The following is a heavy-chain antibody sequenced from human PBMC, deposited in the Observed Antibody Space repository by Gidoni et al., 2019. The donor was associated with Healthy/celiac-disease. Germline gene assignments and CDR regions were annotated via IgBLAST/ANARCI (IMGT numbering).Heavy chain of an antibody. CDR2: INHSGST. CDR1: GGSLSGYY. D-gene: IGHD2-2*01. Sequence: QVQLQQWGAGLLKPSENLSINCGLYGGSLSGYYWSWIRQPPGKGLELIGEINHSGSTKYNPSLKSLVTISVDTSKNQFSLKLSSVTAADTAVYYCARDLYCSSNSCYARWGWFDPWGQGTLVTVSS. V-gene: IGHV4-34*01. J-gene: IGHJ5*02. CDR3: ARDLYCSSNSCYARWGWFDP.